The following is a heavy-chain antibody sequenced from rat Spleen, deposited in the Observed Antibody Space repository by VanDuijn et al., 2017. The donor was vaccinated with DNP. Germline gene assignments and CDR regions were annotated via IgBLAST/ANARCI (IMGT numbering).Heavy chain of an antibody. D-gene: IGHD1-1*01. CDR1: GYSITSSY. CDR3: ARWVRYFDS. J-gene: IGHJ2*01. CDR2: ISYSGGT. Sequence: EVQLQESGPGLVKPSQSLSLTCSVTGYSITSSYRWNWIRKFPGNKMEWMGYISYSGGTRYNPSLKSRISITRDTSENQFFLHLNSVTTEDTATYYCARWVRYFDSWGQGVMVTVSS. V-gene: IGHV3-1*01.